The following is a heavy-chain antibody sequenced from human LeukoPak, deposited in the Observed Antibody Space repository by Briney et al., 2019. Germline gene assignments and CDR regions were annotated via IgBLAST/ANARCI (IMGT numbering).Heavy chain of an antibody. Sequence: GGSLRLSCAASGFTVSSNYMSWVRQAPGKGLEWVSVIYSGGSTYYADSVKGRFTISRYNSKNTLYLQMNSLRAEDTAVYYCARVIYGSGSYFDYWGQGTLVTVSS. J-gene: IGHJ4*02. CDR3: ARVIYGSGSYFDY. CDR1: GFTVSSNY. CDR2: IYSGGST. D-gene: IGHD3-10*01. V-gene: IGHV3-53*01.